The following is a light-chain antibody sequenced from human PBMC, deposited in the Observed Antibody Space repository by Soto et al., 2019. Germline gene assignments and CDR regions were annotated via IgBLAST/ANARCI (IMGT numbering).Light chain of an antibody. J-gene: IGKJ4*01. V-gene: IGKV1-5*03. CDR2: KAS. CDR3: QQYHTSPLT. CDR1: QSINSW. Sequence: DIQITQSPSTLSASVGDRVTITCRASQSINSWLAWYQQKPGKAPKLLLYKASSLETGVPSRFSGSGSGTEFILSISSLHPDDFGTYYRQQYHTSPLTFGGGTKVDIK.